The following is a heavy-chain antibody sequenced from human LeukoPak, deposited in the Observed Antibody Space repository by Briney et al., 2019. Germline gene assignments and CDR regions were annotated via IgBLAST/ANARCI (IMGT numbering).Heavy chain of an antibody. CDR2: IYTSGST. Sequence: SEALSLTCTVSGGSISSYYWSWIRQPAGKGLEWIGRIYTSGSTNYNPSLKSRVTMSVDTSKNQFSLKLSSVTAADTAVYYCAREIGERIVVVPAAIGYFDYWGQGTLVTVSS. D-gene: IGHD2-2*02. V-gene: IGHV4-4*07. J-gene: IGHJ4*02. CDR1: GGSISSYY. CDR3: AREIGERIVVVPAAIGYFDY.